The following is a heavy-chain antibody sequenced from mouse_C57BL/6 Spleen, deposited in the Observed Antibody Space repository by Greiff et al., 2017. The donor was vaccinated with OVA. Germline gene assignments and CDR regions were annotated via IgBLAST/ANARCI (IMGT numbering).Heavy chain of an antibody. J-gene: IGHJ2*01. D-gene: IGHD2-1*01. CDR1: GYTFTDYY. V-gene: IGHV1-76*01. CDR3: ARNPLIYSYYFDD. Sequence: VQLVESGAELVRPGASVKLSCKASGYTFTDYYINWVQQRPGQGLAWIARIYPGSGNPYYNEKFKGKATLTAEKASSTAYMQRSSLTSEDSAVYFCARNPLIYSYYFDDWGQGTTLTVSA. CDR2: IYPGSGNP.